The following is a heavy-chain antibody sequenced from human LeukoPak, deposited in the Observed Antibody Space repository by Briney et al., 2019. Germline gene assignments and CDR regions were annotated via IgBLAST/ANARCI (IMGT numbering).Heavy chain of an antibody. CDR3: ARASGVSSYLLPI. CDR2: IYYSGSTSYNPSYSSRST. CDR1: GGSVSSGRYY. D-gene: IGHD2-8*01. V-gene: IGHV4-61*01. Sequence: PSETLSLTCTVSGGSVSSGRYYWSWIRQPPGEGLEWIGYIYYSGSTSYNPSYSSRSTNYNPSLKSRVTISIDTSKNQFSLRLNSVTAADTAVYYCARASGVSSYLLPIWGQGTLVTVSS. J-gene: IGHJ4*02.